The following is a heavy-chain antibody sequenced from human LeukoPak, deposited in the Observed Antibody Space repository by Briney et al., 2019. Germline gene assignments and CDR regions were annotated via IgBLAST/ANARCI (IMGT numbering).Heavy chain of an antibody. Sequence: HPGRSLRLSCAASGFTFSNYGMHWVRQAPGKGLEWVAVISYDGNNKYYADSVKGRFTISRDNAKNTLYLQMNSLRAEDTAVYYCAREVAAAGSPFGYWGQGTLVTVSS. J-gene: IGHJ4*02. V-gene: IGHV3-30*03. CDR1: GFTFSNYG. CDR3: AREVAAAGSPFGY. D-gene: IGHD6-13*01. CDR2: ISYDGNNK.